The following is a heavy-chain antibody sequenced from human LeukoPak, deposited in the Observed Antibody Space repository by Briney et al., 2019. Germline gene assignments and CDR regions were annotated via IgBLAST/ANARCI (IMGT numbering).Heavy chain of an antibody. Sequence: GGSLRLSCAASGFPFSDSWMDWVRQAPGKGMEWVADIKQDGSEKHYADSVKGRFTISRDNAKNSLFLQMNGLRAEDTAVYYCSRRLDYWGQGALVTVSS. CDR2: IKQDGSEK. CDR3: SRRLDY. V-gene: IGHV3-7*01. J-gene: IGHJ4*02. CDR1: GFPFSDSW.